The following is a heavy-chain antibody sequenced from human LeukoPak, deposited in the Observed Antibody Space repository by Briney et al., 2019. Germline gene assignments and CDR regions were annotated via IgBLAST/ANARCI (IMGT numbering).Heavy chain of an antibody. CDR2: ISPSGGST. J-gene: IGHJ5*01. V-gene: IGHV1-46*01. CDR3: ARDNSVRDEAWWFNS. D-gene: IGHD5-24*01. CDR1: GYTFTGYY. Sequence: ASVKVSCKASGYTFTGYYMHWVRQAPGQGPEWMGVISPSGGSTIYAQKFKGRVTLTRDMSTSTDYLELSSLRSEDTAVYYCARDNSVRDEAWWFNSWGQGTLVTVSS.